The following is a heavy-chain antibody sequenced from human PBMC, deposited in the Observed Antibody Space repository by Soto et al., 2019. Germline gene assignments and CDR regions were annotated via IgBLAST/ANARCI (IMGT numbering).Heavy chain of an antibody. CDR2: IYSGGST. Sequence: EVQLVETGGGLIQPGGSLRLSCAASGFTVSSNYMSWVRQAPGKGLEWVSVIYSGGSTYYAESVKGRFTISRDNSKNTLYLQMNGLRAEDTAVYYCARVLGRENLFYPWGQGTLVTVSS. CDR1: GFTVSSNY. CDR3: ARVLGRENLFYP. V-gene: IGHV3-53*02. J-gene: IGHJ5*02. D-gene: IGHD1-26*01.